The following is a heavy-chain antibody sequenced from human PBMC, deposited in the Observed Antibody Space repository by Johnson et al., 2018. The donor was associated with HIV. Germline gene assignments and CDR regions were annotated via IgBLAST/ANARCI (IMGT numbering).Heavy chain of an antibody. J-gene: IGHJ3*02. V-gene: IGHV3-53*01. D-gene: IGHD1-1*01. CDR2: IYSGGSP. CDR3: TTNSPFDI. Sequence: VQLVESGGGLIQPGGSLRLSCAASGFTVSSNYMSWVRQAPGKGLEWVSVIYSGGSPYYADSVKGRFTISRDDSKNTVYLQMNSLKTEDTAVYYCTTNSPFDIWGQGTMVTVSS. CDR1: GFTVSSNY.